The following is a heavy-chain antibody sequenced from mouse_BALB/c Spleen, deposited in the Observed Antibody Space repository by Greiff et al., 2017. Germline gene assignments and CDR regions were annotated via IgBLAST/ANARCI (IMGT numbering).Heavy chain of an antibody. CDR3: AKGGATVVFDY. Sequence: DVKLQESGPDLVKPSQSLSLTCTVTGYSITSGYSWHWIRQFPGNKLEWMGYIHYSGSTNYNPSLKSRISITRDTSKNQFFLQLNSVTTEDTATYYCAKGGATVVFDYWGQGTTLTVSS. D-gene: IGHD1-1*01. V-gene: IGHV3-1*02. CDR2: IHYSGST. CDR1: GYSITSGYS. J-gene: IGHJ2*01.